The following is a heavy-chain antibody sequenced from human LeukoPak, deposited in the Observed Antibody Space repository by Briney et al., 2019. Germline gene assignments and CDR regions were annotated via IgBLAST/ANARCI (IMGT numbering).Heavy chain of an antibody. CDR3: GRDCSSTSCYGSYYYGMDV. J-gene: IGHJ6*02. D-gene: IGHD2-2*01. CDR2: IKQDGSEK. Sequence: PGGSLRLSCAASGFSISNYWMNWVRQAPGKGLEWVANIKQDGSEKNYVDSVKGRFTISRDNAKNSLILQMNSLRAEDTAVYYCGRDCSSTSCYGSYYYGMDVWGQGTTVTVSS. V-gene: IGHV3-7*01. CDR1: GFSISNYW.